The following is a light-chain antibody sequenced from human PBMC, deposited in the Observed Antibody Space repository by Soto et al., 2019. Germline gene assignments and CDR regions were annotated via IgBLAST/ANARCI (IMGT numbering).Light chain of an antibody. V-gene: IGKV1-39*01. Sequence: DIQMTQSPSSLSASVGDRVTITCRASQSISTYLNWYQQKPGKAPKLLISAASSLQSGVPSRFSGSGSGTDFTLTISSLQPEDFATYHCQQSYSAPLTFGGGTKVEIK. CDR3: QQSYSAPLT. CDR2: AAS. CDR1: QSISTY. J-gene: IGKJ4*01.